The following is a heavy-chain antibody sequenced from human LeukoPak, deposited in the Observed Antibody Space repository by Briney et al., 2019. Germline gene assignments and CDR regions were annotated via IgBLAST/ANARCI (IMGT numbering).Heavy chain of an antibody. CDR2: IYHSGST. V-gene: IGHV4-30-2*01. J-gene: IGHJ4*02. Sequence: LQTLSITCAVSGGSISSGGYSWSWIRQPPGKGLEWIGYIYHSGSTYYNPSLKSRVTISVDRSKNQFSLKLSSVTAADTAVYYCARGGYDSSGYDYYAASSWGQGTLVTVSS. D-gene: IGHD3-22*01. CDR3: ARGGYDSSGYDYYAASS. CDR1: GGSISSGGYS.